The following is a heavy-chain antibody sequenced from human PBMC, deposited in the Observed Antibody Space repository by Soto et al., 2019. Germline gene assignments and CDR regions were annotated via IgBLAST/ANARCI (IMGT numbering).Heavy chain of an antibody. CDR1: GFTFSSYG. CDR3: ARDNITAPGTLDY. V-gene: IGHV3-33*01. CDR2: IWYDGSNK. Sequence: QVQLVESGGGVVQPGRSLRLSCAASGFTFSSYGMHWVRQAPGKGLEWVAVIWYDGSNKYHADSVKGRFTISRDNSKNTLYLQMHSLRAEDTAVYYCARDNITAPGTLDYWRQGTLVTVSS. D-gene: IGHD6-13*01. J-gene: IGHJ4*02.